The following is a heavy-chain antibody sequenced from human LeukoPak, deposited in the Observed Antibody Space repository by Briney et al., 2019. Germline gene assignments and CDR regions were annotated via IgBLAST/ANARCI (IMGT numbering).Heavy chain of an antibody. CDR2: ISTYNGNT. D-gene: IGHD3-22*01. CDR1: GYTFTSYG. CDR3: ARDRYPSSGYYYEDTFQV. V-gene: IGHV1-18*01. J-gene: IGHJ3*01. Sequence: ASVKVSCKASGYTFTSYGISWVRQAPGQGLEWMGWISTYNGNTKYAEKVQGRVTMTIDTSTSTAYMELRSLTSDDTAVYYCARDRYPSSGYYYEDTFQVWGQGTMVTVSS.